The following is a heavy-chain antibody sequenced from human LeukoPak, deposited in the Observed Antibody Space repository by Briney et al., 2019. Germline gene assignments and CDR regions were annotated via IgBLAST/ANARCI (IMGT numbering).Heavy chain of an antibody. Sequence: SVKVSCKASGFTFTSSAMQWVRQARGQRLEWIGWIVVGSGNTNYAQKFQERVTITRDMSTSTAYMELSSLRSEDTAVYYCARDPVDTAMGPRWGDYWGQGTLVTVSS. J-gene: IGHJ4*02. CDR1: GFTFTSSA. V-gene: IGHV1-58*02. CDR2: IVVGSGNT. D-gene: IGHD5-18*01. CDR3: ARDPVDTAMGPRWGDY.